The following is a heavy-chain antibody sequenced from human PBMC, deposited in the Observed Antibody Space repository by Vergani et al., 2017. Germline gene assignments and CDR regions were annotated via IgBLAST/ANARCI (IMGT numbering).Heavy chain of an antibody. J-gene: IGHJ4*02. CDR2: IYYSGST. CDR3: ARGGSHYYDSSGYDDY. Sequence: QVQLQESGPGLVKPSETLSLTCTVSGGSISSYYWSWIRQPPGKGLEWIGYIYYSGSTNYNPSLKSRVTISVDTSKNQFSLKLSSVTAADTAVYYCARGGSHYYDSSGYDDYWGQGTLVTVSS. CDR1: GGSISSYY. V-gene: IGHV4-59*08. D-gene: IGHD3-22*01.